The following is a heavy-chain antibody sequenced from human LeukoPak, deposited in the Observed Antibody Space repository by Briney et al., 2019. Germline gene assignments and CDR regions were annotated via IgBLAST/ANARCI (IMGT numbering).Heavy chain of an antibody. CDR1: GGTFSSYA. D-gene: IGHD5-12*01. CDR2: IIPIFGTA. V-gene: IGHV1-69*13. Sequence: ASVKVSCKASGGTFSSYAISWVRQAPGQGLEWMGGIIPIFGTANYAQKFQGRVTITADESTSTAYMELSSLRSEDTAVYYCARDLGWLRLQTNDAFDIWGQGTMVIVSS. CDR3: ARDLGWLRLQTNDAFDI. J-gene: IGHJ3*02.